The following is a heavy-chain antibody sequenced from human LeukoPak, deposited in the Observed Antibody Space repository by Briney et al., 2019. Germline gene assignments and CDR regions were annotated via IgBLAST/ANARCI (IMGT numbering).Heavy chain of an antibody. CDR2: IYYNGST. J-gene: IGHJ4*02. V-gene: IGHV4-39*02. Sequence: SETLSLTCTVSGGSISSSSHYWGWIRQPPGKGLEWIGSIYYNGSTYYNPSLKSRVTISVDTSKKRFSLRLSSVTAADSAVYYCAREYSSGWYVDYWGQGTLVTVSS. CDR3: AREYSSGWYVDY. D-gene: IGHD6-19*01. CDR1: GGSISSSSHY.